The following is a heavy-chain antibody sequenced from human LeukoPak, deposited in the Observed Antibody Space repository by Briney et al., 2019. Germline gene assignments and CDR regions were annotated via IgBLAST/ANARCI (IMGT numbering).Heavy chain of an antibody. J-gene: IGHJ4*02. CDR2: IWRDGSRK. CDR1: GFTFSTFG. D-gene: IGHD3-3*01. CDR3: AREASGYSRDF. V-gene: IGHV3-33*01. Sequence: GGSLRLSCAASGFTFSTFGMHWLRQAPGKGLEWVAGIWRDGSRKHYGDSVKGRLTISRDNSNSTLFLQMNSLRAEDTAVYYCAREASGYSRDFWGQGTLVIVSS.